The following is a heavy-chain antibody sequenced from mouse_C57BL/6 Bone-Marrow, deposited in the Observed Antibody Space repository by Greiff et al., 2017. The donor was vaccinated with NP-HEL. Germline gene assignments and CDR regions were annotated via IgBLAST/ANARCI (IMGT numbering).Heavy chain of an antibody. D-gene: IGHD1-1*01. V-gene: IGHV1-12*01. CDR2: IYPGNGDT. Sequence: QVQLQQSGAELVRPGASVKMSCKASGYTFTSYNMHWVKQTPGQGLEWIGAIYPGNGDTSYNQKFKGKATLTVDKSSSTAYMQLSSLTSEDSAVYFCAIYYYGRDFDYWGQGTTLTVSS. CDR1: GYTFTSYN. CDR3: AIYYYGRDFDY. J-gene: IGHJ2*01.